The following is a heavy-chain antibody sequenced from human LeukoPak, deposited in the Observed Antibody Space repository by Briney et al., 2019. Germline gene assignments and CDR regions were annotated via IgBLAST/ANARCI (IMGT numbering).Heavy chain of an antibody. CDR3: ARVVDTAMANYGMDV. Sequence: GGSLRLSCAASGFTVSSNYMSWVRQAPGKGLEWVSVIYSGGSTYYAESVKGRFTISRDNSKNTLYLQMNSLRAEDTAVYYCARVVDTAMANYGMDVWGKGTTVTVSS. D-gene: IGHD5-18*01. CDR2: IYSGGST. J-gene: IGHJ6*04. CDR1: GFTVSSNY. V-gene: IGHV3-53*01.